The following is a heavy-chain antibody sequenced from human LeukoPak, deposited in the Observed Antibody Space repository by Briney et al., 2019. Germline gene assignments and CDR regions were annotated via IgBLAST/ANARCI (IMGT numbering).Heavy chain of an antibody. CDR3: ARARVAVAGTRWFDP. Sequence: TGGSLRLSCAASGFTVSSYYMNWVRQAPGKGLEWVSVIYSGGSIYYADSVKGRFTISRDNSKNTLYLQMNSLRDEDTAVYYCARARVAVAGTRWFDPWGQGTLVTVSS. CDR2: IYSGGSI. CDR1: GFTVSSYY. V-gene: IGHV3-53*01. D-gene: IGHD6-19*01. J-gene: IGHJ5*02.